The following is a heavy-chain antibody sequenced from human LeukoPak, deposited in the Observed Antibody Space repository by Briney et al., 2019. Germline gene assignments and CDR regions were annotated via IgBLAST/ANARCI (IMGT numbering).Heavy chain of an antibody. CDR2: IRYDGSNK. V-gene: IGHV3-30*02. Sequence: GGSLRLSCAASGFTFSSYGMHWVRQAPGKGLEWVAFIRYDGSNKYYPDPVMGGFTISRDNSKSTLYLQMNSLRAADTAVYYCAMAPTHGGFWGQGTLVTVSS. CDR1: GFTFSSYG. D-gene: IGHD3-3*01. CDR3: AMAPTHGGF. J-gene: IGHJ4*02.